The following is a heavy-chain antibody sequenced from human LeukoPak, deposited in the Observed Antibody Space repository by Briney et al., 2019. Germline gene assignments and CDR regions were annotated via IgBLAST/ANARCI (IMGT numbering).Heavy chain of an antibody. J-gene: IGHJ4*02. CDR3: ARNFGQWLPFDY. V-gene: IGHV4-59*12. Sequence: SETLSLTCTVSGGSISSYYWSWIRQPPGKGLEWIGYIYYSGSTNYNPSLKSRVTISVDTSKNQFSLKLSSVTAADTAVYYCARNFGQWLPFDYWGQGTLVTVSS. D-gene: IGHD5-24*01. CDR2: IYYSGST. CDR1: GGSISSYY.